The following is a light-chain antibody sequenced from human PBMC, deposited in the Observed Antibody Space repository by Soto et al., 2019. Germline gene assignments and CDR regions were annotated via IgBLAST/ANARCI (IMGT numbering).Light chain of an antibody. Sequence: DIVMTQSPLSLPVTPGEPASISCRSSQSLLDSNGYNYLDWYLQKPGQSPQLLIYMGSTRASGGTDRFSASGSGTHFTLKISRVEADDVGVYYCMQALQTPRTFGQGTKVEI. CDR3: MQALQTPRT. CDR2: MGS. J-gene: IGKJ1*01. V-gene: IGKV2-28*01. CDR1: QSLLDSNGYNY.